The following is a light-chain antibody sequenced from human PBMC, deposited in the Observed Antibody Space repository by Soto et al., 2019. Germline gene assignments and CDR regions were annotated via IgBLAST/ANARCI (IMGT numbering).Light chain of an antibody. Sequence: EIVLTQSPDTLSLSPGERATLSCRASQSVSSSYLAWYQQRPGQAPRLLIYGASSRATGIPDRFSGSGSETDFTLTISRLEPEDFAAYYCQQYGSSRWTFGQGTKVEIK. CDR1: QSVSSSY. CDR2: GAS. J-gene: IGKJ1*01. V-gene: IGKV3-20*01. CDR3: QQYGSSRWT.